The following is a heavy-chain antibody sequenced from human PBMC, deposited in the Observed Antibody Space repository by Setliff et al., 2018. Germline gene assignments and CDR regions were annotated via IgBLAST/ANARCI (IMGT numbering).Heavy chain of an antibody. D-gene: IGHD2-15*01. J-gene: IGHJ4*02. Sequence: GGSLRLSCEASGFGFSNYAMNWVRQAPGKGLEWVASFSSRNYYIYHADSVKCRFTISRDNAKTSLYLQMDSLRVEDTAVYYCARTCSGSGCYAGLESLGQGTPVTVSS. CDR3: ARTCSGSGCYAGLES. V-gene: IGHV3-21*01. CDR1: GFGFSNYA. CDR2: FSSRNYYI.